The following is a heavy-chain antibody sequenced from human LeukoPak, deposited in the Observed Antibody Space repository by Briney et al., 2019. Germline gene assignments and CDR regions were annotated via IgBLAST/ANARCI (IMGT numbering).Heavy chain of an antibody. J-gene: IGHJ4*02. V-gene: IGHV3-15*01. CDR3: AIDEPNYAPYDFDY. CDR1: RFTFSNAW. Sequence: PGGSLRLSCAASRFTFSNAWMNWVRQAPWKGLEWDGRIKSKVNGETTDYAAPVKGRFTISRDDSNNMVYLQMNSLKIEDTAVYYCAIDEPNYAPYDFDYWGQGTLVTVSS. CDR2: IKSKVNGETT. D-gene: IGHD4/OR15-4a*01.